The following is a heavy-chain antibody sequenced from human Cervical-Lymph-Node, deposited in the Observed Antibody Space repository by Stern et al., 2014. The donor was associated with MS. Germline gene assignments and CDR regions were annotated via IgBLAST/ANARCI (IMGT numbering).Heavy chain of an antibody. V-gene: IGHV4-31*03. CDR3: ARVSYDFWSGYYHFDY. Sequence: QVQLVESGPGLVKPSQTLSLTCTVSGGSISSGGYYWSWIRQHPGKGLEWIGYIYYSGSTYYNPSLKSRVTISVDTSKNQFSLKLSSVTAADTAVYYCARVSYDFWSGYYHFDYWGQGTLVTVSS. D-gene: IGHD3-3*01. CDR2: IYYSGST. CDR1: GGSISSGGYY. J-gene: IGHJ4*02.